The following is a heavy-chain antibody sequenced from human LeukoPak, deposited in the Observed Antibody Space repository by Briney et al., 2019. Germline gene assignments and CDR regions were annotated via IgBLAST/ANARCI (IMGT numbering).Heavy chain of an antibody. CDR2: INTDGTTT. Sequence: GGSLRLSCEASGFTFSGYWIYWVRQTPGKGLLWVSRINTDGTTTNYADSVKGRFTISRDNAKNTLYLQMNSLRVDDTGLYYCSRDLTWGVMGLWGQGTQVTVTS. V-gene: IGHV3-74*01. CDR3: SRDLTWGVMGL. CDR1: GFTFSGYW. J-gene: IGHJ4*02. D-gene: IGHD3-16*01.